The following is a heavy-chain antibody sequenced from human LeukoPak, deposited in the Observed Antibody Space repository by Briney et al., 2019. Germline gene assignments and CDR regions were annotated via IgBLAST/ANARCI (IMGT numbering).Heavy chain of an antibody. D-gene: IGHD6-6*01. CDR3: ARDGIAARPTNWFDP. J-gene: IGHJ5*02. CDR2: IKQDGSEK. V-gene: IGHV3-7*01. CDR1: GFTFSSYW. Sequence: GGSLRLSCAASGFTFSSYWMSWVRQAPGKGLEWVANIKQDGSEKYYVDSVKGRFTISRDNAKNSLYLQMNSLRAEDTAVYYCARDGIAARPTNWFDPWGQGTLVTVSS.